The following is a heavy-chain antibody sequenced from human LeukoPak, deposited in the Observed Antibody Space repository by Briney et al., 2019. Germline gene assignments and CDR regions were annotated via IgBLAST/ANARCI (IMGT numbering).Heavy chain of an antibody. CDR3: AELGITMIGGV. D-gene: IGHD3-10*02. Sequence: GGSLRLSCAASGFTFSGYEMNWVRQAPGKGLEWVSYISSSGSTIYYADSVKGRFTISRDNAKNSLYLQMNSLRAEDTAVYYCAELGITMIGGVWGKGTTVTISS. V-gene: IGHV3-48*03. CDR2: ISSSGSTI. J-gene: IGHJ6*04. CDR1: GFTFSGYE.